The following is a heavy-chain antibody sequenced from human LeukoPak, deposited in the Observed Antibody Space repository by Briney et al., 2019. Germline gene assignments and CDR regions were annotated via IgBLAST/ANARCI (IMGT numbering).Heavy chain of an antibody. CDR1: GYTFTGYY. J-gene: IGHJ6*02. V-gene: IGHV1-2*04. Sequence: ASVKVSCKASGYTFTGYYMHWVRQAPGQGLEWMGWINPNSGGTNYAQKFQGWVTMTRDTSISTAYMELSRLRSDDTAVYYCAREEIVVVPAAHEDYGMDVWGQGTTVIVSS. CDR2: INPNSGGT. CDR3: AREEIVVVPAAHEDYGMDV. D-gene: IGHD2-2*01.